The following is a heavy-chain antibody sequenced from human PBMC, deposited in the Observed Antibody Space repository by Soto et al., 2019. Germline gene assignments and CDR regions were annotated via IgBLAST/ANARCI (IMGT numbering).Heavy chain of an antibody. Sequence: EVQLVQSGAEVKKPGESLRISCKGSGYSFTSYWISWVRQMPGKGLEWMGRIDPSDSYTNYSPSFQGHVTVSADKSIRTAYLQWSSLKASDTAMYSCARVETAMDHPFGYWGQGTLVTVSS. CDR1: GYSFTSYW. CDR2: IDPSDSYT. D-gene: IGHD5-18*01. J-gene: IGHJ4*02. V-gene: IGHV5-10-1*03. CDR3: ARVETAMDHPFGY.